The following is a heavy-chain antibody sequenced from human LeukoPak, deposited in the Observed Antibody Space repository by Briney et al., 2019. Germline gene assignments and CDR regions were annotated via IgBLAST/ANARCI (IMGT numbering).Heavy chain of an antibody. V-gene: IGHV3-21*04. Sequence: GGSLRLSCAASGFTFSSYSMNWVRQAPGKGLEWVSSISSSSSYIYYADSVKGRFTISRDNSKNTLYLQMNSLRAEDTAVYYCAKAMGGYSYGPYYYYGMDVWGQGTTVTVSS. CDR2: ISSSSSYI. CDR3: AKAMGGYSYGPYYYYGMDV. D-gene: IGHD5-18*01. J-gene: IGHJ6*02. CDR1: GFTFSSYS.